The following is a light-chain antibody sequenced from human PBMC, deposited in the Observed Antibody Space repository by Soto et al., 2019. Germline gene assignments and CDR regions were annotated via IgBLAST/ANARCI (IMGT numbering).Light chain of an antibody. CDR2: EVS. CDR3: SSYTSSGTYV. CDR1: SSDVGVYNY. Sequence: QSVLTQPASVPGSPGQPITISCTGTSSDVGVYNYVSWYQQHPGKAPKLMIYEVSDRPSGVSNRFSGSKSGNTASLTISGLQAEDEADYYCSSYTSSGTYVFGTGTKLTVL. J-gene: IGLJ1*01. V-gene: IGLV2-14*01.